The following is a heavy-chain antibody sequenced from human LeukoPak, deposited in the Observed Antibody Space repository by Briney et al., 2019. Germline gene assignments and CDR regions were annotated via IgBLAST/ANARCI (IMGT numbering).Heavy chain of an antibody. V-gene: IGHV3-21*01. CDR1: EFTFSSYS. J-gene: IGHJ4*02. Sequence: GGSLRLSCAASEFTFSSYSMNWVRQAPGKGLEWVSSISSSSSYIYYADSVKGRFTISRDNAKNSLYLQMNSLRAEDTAVYYCASRSGYDLSYFDYWGQGTLVTVSS. CDR2: ISSSSSYI. CDR3: ASRSGYDLSYFDY. D-gene: IGHD5-12*01.